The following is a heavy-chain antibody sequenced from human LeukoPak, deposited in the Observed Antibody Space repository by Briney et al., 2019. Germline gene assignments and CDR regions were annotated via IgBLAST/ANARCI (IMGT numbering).Heavy chain of an antibody. Sequence: GRSLRLSCAASGFTFSTYGMHWVRQAPGKGLEWVAVIRYDGSNKYYADSVKGRFTISRDNSKNTLYLQMNSLRAEDTAVYYCAKSGISAAAGTHYWGQGTLVTVSS. V-gene: IGHV3-30*02. J-gene: IGHJ4*02. CDR3: AKSGISAAAGTHY. D-gene: IGHD6-13*01. CDR2: IRYDGSNK. CDR1: GFTFSTYG.